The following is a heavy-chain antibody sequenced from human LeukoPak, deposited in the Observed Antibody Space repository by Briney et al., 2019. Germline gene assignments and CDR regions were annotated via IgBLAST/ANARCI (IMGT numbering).Heavy chain of an antibody. CDR2: INWNGGST. Sequence: GRSLRLSCAASGFTFSSYGMHWVRQAPGKGLEWVSGINWNGGSTGYADSVKGRFTISRDNSKNTLYLQMNSLRPEDTAVYYCAKGVVAATNAAYYGMDVWGQGTTVTVSS. CDR1: GFTFSSYG. J-gene: IGHJ6*02. V-gene: IGHV3-NL1*01. D-gene: IGHD2-15*01. CDR3: AKGVVAATNAAYYGMDV.